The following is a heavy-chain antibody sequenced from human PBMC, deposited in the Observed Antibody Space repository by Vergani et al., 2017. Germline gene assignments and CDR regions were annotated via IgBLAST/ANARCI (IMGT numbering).Heavy chain of an antibody. Sequence: EVQLVESGGGLVQPGGSLRLSCAASGFTFSSYAMSWVRQAPGKGLEWVSAISGSGGSTYYADSVKGRFTISRDNSKNTLYLQMNSLRAEDTAVYYCAKGFTYNWNYYYHYMDVWGKGTTVTVSS. D-gene: IGHD1-20*01. CDR1: GFTFSSYA. J-gene: IGHJ6*03. V-gene: IGHV3-23*04. CDR2: ISGSGGST. CDR3: AKGFTYNWNYYYHYMDV.